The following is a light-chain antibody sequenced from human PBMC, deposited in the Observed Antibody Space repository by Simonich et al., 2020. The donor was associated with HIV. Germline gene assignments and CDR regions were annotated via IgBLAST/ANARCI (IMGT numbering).Light chain of an antibody. J-gene: IGKJ3*01. CDR1: HGISNW. Sequence: DIQMTQSPSSVSASVGHRVTISCRESHGISNWLAWYQQKPGKAPKLLIYAASSLQSGVPSRFSGSGSGTHFTLTISSLQPEDFATYYCQQANSFPFTFGPGTKVDFK. V-gene: IGKV1-12*01. CDR3: QQANSFPFT. CDR2: AAS.